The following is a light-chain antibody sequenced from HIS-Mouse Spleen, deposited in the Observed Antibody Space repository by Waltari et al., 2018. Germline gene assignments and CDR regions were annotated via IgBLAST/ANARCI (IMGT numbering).Light chain of an antibody. CDR1: TSDVRGYHS. CDR2: DVS. Sequence: QSALTQTRSVSGSPGQSVTIACTGTTSDVRGYHSASWYQQHPGKAPKLMIYDVSKRPSGVPDRFSGSKSGNTASLTISGLQAEDEADYYCCSYAGSYTWVFGGGTKLTVL. J-gene: IGLJ3*02. CDR3: CSYAGSYTWV. V-gene: IGLV2-11*01.